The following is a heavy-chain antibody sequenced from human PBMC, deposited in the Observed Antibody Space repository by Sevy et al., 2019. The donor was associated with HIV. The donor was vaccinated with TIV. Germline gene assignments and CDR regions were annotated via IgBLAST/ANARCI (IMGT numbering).Heavy chain of an antibody. CDR3: ATLTGSGYFFFDY. CDR1: GFAFTNYYA. Sequence: GGSLRLSCTASGFAFTNYYAMHWVRQAPGKGLEWMGGFDPEDDETIYAQKFQGRVTMTEDTSTDTAYMELSSLRSDDTAVYYCATLTGSGYFFFDYWSQGTLVTVSS. V-gene: IGHV1-24*01. D-gene: IGHD3-22*01. J-gene: IGHJ4*02. CDR2: FDPEDDET.